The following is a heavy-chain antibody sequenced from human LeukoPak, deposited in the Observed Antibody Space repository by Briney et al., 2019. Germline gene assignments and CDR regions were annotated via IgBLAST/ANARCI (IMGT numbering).Heavy chain of an antibody. V-gene: IGHV3-11*04. CDR2: ISKNGKTI. CDR3: AKDLVLRYFDWLPNGGPFDY. J-gene: IGHJ4*02. D-gene: IGHD3-9*01. CDR1: GFTFSDYY. Sequence: GGSLRLSCAASGFTFSDYYMSWIRQAPGKGLEWLSYISKNGKTIYYADSVKGRFTISRDNAKKSVYLQMNSLRAEDTAVYYCAKDLVLRYFDWLPNGGPFDYWGQGTLVTVSS.